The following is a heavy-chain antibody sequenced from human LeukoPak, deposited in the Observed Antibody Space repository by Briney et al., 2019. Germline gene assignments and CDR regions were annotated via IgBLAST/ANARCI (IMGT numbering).Heavy chain of an antibody. J-gene: IGHJ4*02. CDR1: GGSLSGYY. CDR2: MNHSGIT. CDR3: VRHPHYYGSIPLDYFDY. V-gene: IGHV4-34*01. Sequence: PSETLSLTCAVYGGSLSGYYWSWIRQPPEKGLEWMGEMNHSGITNYNPSLKSRVTMSTDTSKNQFSLRVTSVTAADTAVYYCVRHPHYYGSIPLDYFDYWGQGTLVTVSS. D-gene: IGHD3-10*01.